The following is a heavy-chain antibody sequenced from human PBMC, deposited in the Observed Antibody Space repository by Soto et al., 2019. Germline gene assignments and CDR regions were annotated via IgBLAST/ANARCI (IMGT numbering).Heavy chain of an antibody. CDR2: IYYSGST. CDR1: GGSISSGGYY. CDR3: ARSPTYYYDSSGYYLPAKFDY. D-gene: IGHD3-22*01. J-gene: IGHJ4*02. V-gene: IGHV4-31*11. Sequence: SETLSLTCAVPGGSISSGGYYWNWIRQHPGKGLEWIGYIYYSGSTSYNPSLKSRLTISVDTSKNQFSLKLSSVTAADTAVYYCARSPTYYYDSSGYYLPAKFDYWGQGTLVTVSS.